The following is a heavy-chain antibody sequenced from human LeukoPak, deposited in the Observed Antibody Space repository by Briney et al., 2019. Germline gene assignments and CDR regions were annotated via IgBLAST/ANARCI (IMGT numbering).Heavy chain of an antibody. Sequence: SETLSLTCTVSGGSISSSSYYWGWIRQPPGKGLEWIGSIYYSGSTYYNPSLKSRVTISVDTSKNQFSLKLSSVTAADTAVYYCARQSEDIVVVPAALYYFDYWGQGTLVTVSS. J-gene: IGHJ4*02. CDR1: GGSISSSSYY. CDR3: ARQSEDIVVVPAALYYFDY. V-gene: IGHV4-39*01. D-gene: IGHD2-2*01. CDR2: IYYSGST.